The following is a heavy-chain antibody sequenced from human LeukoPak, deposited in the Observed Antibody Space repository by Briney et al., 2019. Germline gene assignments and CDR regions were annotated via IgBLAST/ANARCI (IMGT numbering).Heavy chain of an antibody. Sequence: GGSLRLSCVASGFTFSHYILNWVRQAPGEGLEWVSSSSTSSTYMYYADSVKGRFTISRDNAKSSLYLQMNSLRAEDTAVYYCARAMSFYYGSAFDYWGQGTLVTVSS. J-gene: IGHJ4*02. CDR2: SSTSSTYM. D-gene: IGHD3-10*01. CDR3: ARAMSFYYGSAFDY. CDR1: GFTFSHYI. V-gene: IGHV3-21*01.